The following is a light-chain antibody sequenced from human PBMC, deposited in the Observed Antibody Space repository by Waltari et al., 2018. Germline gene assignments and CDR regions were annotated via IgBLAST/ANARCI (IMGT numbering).Light chain of an antibody. CDR1: SSDVGRYNL. CDR2: EGN. J-gene: IGLJ3*02. Sequence: QSALTQPASVSGSPGQSITIPCTGTSSDVGRYNLVSWYQQHPGKAPKLMIYEGNKRPSGVSNRFSGSKSGNTASLTISGLQGEDEADYHCCSYAGSNTFVVFGGGTKLTVL. V-gene: IGLV2-23*03. CDR3: CSYAGSNTFVV.